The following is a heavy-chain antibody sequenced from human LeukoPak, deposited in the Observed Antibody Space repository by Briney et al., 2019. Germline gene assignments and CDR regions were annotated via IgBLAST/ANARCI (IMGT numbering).Heavy chain of an antibody. CDR2: INHSGST. CDR1: GGSFSGYY. CDR3: ARGPQLYYYYYGMDV. V-gene: IGHV4-34*01. J-gene: IGHJ6*02. Sequence: SETLSLTCAVYGGSFSGYYWSWIRQPPVKGLEWIGEINHSGSTNYNPSLKSRVTISVDTSKNQFSLKLSSVTAADTAVYYCARGPQLYYYYYGMDVWGQGTTVTVSS.